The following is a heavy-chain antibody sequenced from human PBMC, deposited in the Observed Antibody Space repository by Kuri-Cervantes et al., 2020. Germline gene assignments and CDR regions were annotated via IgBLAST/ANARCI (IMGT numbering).Heavy chain of an antibody. D-gene: IGHD6-13*01. CDR2: IYYSGST. J-gene: IGHJ6*02. Sequence: GSLRLSCTVSGGSISSSSYYWGWIRQPPGKGLXWIGSIYYSGSTYYNPSLKSRVTISVDTSKNQFSLKLSSVTAADTAVYYFARDRGYSSSLXHYYGMDVWGQGTTVTVSS. V-gene: IGHV4-39*02. CDR1: GGSISSSSYY. CDR3: ARDRGYSSSLXHYYGMDV.